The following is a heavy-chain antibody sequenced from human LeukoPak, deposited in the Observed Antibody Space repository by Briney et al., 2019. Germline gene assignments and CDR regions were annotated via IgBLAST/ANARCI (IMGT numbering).Heavy chain of an antibody. V-gene: IGHV3-7*02. CDR2: INQDGSQK. J-gene: IGHJ4*02. D-gene: IGHD2/OR15-2a*01. CDR1: GFTLSNYW. Sequence: GWSLRLSCAASGFTLSNYWMTWVRQAPGKGLEWVANINQDGSQKYYVDSVKGRFTISRDNAKNSLFLQLNSLRAEDTAVYYCASGTSTFGYWGQGTLVTVSS. CDR3: ASGTSTFGY.